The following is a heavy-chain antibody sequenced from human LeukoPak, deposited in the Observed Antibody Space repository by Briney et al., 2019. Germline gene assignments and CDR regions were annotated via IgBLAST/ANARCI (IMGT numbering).Heavy chain of an antibody. Sequence: GGSLRLSCAASGFTFSSYGMHWVRQAPGKGLEWVAVISYDGSNKYYADSVKGRFTISRDNSKNTLYLQMNSLRAEDTAVYYCANGIQYGGNSEPFDYWGQGTLVTVSS. CDR3: ANGIQYGGNSEPFDY. V-gene: IGHV3-30*18. CDR1: GFTFSSYG. J-gene: IGHJ4*02. CDR2: ISYDGSNK. D-gene: IGHD4-23*01.